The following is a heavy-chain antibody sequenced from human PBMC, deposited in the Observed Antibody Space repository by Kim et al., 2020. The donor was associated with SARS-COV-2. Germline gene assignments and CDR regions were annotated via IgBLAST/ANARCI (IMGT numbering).Heavy chain of an antibody. V-gene: IGHV1-2*02. J-gene: IGHJ6*02. Sequence: ASVKVSCKASGYTFTDYHMHWVRQAPGQGLEWMGRINPNSGATNNAQKFQGRVTLTRDTSISTAYLELSTLRPDDAAIYYCARGVKIDLRPAHLYYFFGLDVWGQGTTVTVS. D-gene: IGHD2-2*02. CDR2: INPNSGAT. CDR3: ARGVKIDLRPAHLYYFFGLDV. CDR1: GYTFTDYH.